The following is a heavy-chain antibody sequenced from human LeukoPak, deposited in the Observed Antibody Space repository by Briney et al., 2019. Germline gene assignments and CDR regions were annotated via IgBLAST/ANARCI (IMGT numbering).Heavy chain of an antibody. CDR3: ARVSTANWFDP. CDR1: GYSISSGYY. CDR2: IYHSGST. D-gene: IGHD3-16*02. Sequence: SETLSLTCAVSGYSISSGYYWGWIRQPPGKGLEWIGSIYHSGSTYYNPSLKSRVTISVDTSKNQFSLKLSSVTAADTAVYYCARVSTANWFDPWGQGTLVTVSS. V-gene: IGHV4-38-2*01. J-gene: IGHJ5*02.